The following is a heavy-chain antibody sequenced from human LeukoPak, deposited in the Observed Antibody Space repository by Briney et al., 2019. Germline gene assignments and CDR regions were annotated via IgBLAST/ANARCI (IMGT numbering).Heavy chain of an antibody. J-gene: IGHJ2*01. CDR2: ISWNSGTI. CDR1: GFSFDDYA. D-gene: IGHD3-10*01. Sequence: PGGSRRLSCAGSGFSFDDYAMNWVRLPPGKGLEWVSGISWNSGTIDYADSVKGRFTISRDNAKNSLYLQMNSLRAEDTALYYCAKVHYGSGKTGNWYFDLWGRGTLVTVSS. V-gene: IGHV3-9*01. CDR3: AKVHYGSGKTGNWYFDL.